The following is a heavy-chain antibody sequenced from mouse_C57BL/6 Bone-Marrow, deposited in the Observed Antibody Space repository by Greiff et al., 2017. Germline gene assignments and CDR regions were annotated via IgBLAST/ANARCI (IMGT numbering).Heavy chain of an antibody. CDR2: IDPADSYT. V-gene: IGHV1-69*01. Sequence: VQLLQSGADLVMPGASVKLSCTASGYTFTSYCMSWVKQKPGQGLEWIGEIDPADSYTNYNEKFKGKSTVTVDKTSSTAYMQLSRLTSEDSAVYYCASSWGPYYFDYWGQGTTLTVSS. J-gene: IGHJ2*01. CDR1: GYTFTSYC. CDR3: ASSWGPYYFDY.